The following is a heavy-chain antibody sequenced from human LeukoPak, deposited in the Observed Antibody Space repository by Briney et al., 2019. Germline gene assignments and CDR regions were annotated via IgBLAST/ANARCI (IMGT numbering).Heavy chain of an antibody. D-gene: IGHD2-2*01. CDR2: IKKDGSEK. J-gene: IGHJ5*01. CDR3: AKDRHAPGRYCSSTSCFPYDS. CDR1: GSTFSSYW. V-gene: IGHV3-7*03. Sequence: GGSLRLSCAASGSTFSSYWMSWVRQAPGKGLEWVANIKKDGSEKHYVDSVKGRFTISRDNAKTSLYLQMNSLRAEDTAVYYCAKDRHAPGRYCSSTSCFPYDSWGQGTLVTVSS.